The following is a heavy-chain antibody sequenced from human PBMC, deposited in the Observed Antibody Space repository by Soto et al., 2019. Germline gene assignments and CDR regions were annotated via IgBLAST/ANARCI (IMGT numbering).Heavy chain of an antibody. V-gene: IGHV1-69*06. Sequence: SVQVSCKASGCTFSSYAISWVRQAPGQGLEWMGGIIPIFGTANYAQKFQGRVTITADKSTSTAYMELSSLRSEDTAVYYCARDHEVGGKGYWGQGTLVTVSS. CDR3: ARDHEVGGKGY. D-gene: IGHD1-26*01. CDR1: GCTFSSYA. CDR2: IIPIFGTA. J-gene: IGHJ4*02.